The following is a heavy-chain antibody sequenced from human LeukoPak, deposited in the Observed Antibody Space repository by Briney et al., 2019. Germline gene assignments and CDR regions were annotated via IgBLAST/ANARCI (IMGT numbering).Heavy chain of an antibody. V-gene: IGHV3-7*01. CDR2: IKFDESET. CDR1: GFTFGRDW. D-gene: IGHD2/OR15-2a*01. Sequence: GGSLRLSCEASGFTFGRDWMSWVRQAPGKGLEGVADIKFDESETYYVHSVKGRFAVSRDNSQNSLFLQMSSLRVEDTALYFCAKWDFFGDYFTFDPRGQGVLVTVSS. J-gene: IGHJ5*02. CDR3: AKWDFFGDYFTFDP.